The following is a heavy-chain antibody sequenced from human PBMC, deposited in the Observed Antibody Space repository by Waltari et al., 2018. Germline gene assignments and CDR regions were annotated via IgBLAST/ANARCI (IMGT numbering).Heavy chain of an antibody. D-gene: IGHD6-13*01. V-gene: IGHV1-8*01. CDR1: GYTFTNYD. CDR2: MNPNSGNT. CDR3: ARGAAPGKGAHWFDP. Sequence: QVQLVQSGAEVKKPGASVKVSCKTSGYTFTNYDITWVRQATGQGIEWMGWMNPNSGNTGFARKFQDRLIMTTDTAISTAYMELTGLTSDDTAVYYCARGAAPGKGAHWFDPWGQGTLVIVSS. J-gene: IGHJ5*02.